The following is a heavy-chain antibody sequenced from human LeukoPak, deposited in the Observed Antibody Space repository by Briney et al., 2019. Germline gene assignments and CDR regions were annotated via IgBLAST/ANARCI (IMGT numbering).Heavy chain of an antibody. CDR2: ISYDGSNK. J-gene: IGHJ3*02. V-gene: IGHV3-30-3*01. Sequence: GRSLRLSCAASGFTFSSYAMHWVRQAPGKGLEWVAVISYDGSNKYYADSVKGRFTISRDNSKNTLYLQMNSLRAEDTAVYYCARDYIWGQGTMVTVSS. CDR1: GFTFSSYA. CDR3: ARDYI.